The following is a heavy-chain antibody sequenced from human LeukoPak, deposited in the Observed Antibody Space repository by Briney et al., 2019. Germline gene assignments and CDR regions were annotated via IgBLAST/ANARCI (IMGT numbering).Heavy chain of an antibody. D-gene: IGHD4-23*01. J-gene: IGHJ4*02. CDR2: IYSGGST. Sequence: GGSLRLSCAASGFNVSSKYMNWVRQAPGKGLEWVAVIYSGGSTHYADSVKGRITVSRDNSKNTLYLQMSSLRADDTAVYYCARRAGGYSHPYDYWGQGTLVTVSS. V-gene: IGHV3-53*01. CDR3: ARRAGGYSHPYDY. CDR1: GFNVSSKY.